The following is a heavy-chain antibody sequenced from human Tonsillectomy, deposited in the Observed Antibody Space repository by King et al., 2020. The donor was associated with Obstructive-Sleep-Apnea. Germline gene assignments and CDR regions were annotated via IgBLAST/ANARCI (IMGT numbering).Heavy chain of an antibody. Sequence: QLVQSGAEVKKPGESLRISCKGSGYSFTSYWISWVRQMPGKGLEWMGRIDPSDSYTNYSPSFQGHVTISADKSISPAYLQWSSLKASDTAMYYCARPYYYDSSGYYGSDYWGQGTLVTVSS. CDR2: IDPSDSYT. CDR1: GYSFTSYW. D-gene: IGHD3-22*01. V-gene: IGHV5-10-1*01. J-gene: IGHJ4*02. CDR3: ARPYYYDSSGYYGSDY.